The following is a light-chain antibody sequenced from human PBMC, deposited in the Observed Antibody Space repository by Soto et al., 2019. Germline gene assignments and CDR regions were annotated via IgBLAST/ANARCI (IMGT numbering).Light chain of an antibody. CDR2: AAS. CDR3: QNYNSAPYT. J-gene: IGKJ2*01. CDR1: QGISDY. V-gene: IGKV1-27*01. Sequence: DIHMTQSPSSLSASVGDRVTITCRASQGISDYLAWYQHKPGKVPKLLIYAASTLQSGVPSWFSGSGSGTDFTLTINSLQPEDVATYYCQNYNSAPYTFGQGTKLEIK.